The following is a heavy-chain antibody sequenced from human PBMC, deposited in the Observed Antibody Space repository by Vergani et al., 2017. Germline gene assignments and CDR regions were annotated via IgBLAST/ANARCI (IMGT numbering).Heavy chain of an antibody. CDR2: ISYDGSKK. V-gene: IGHV3-33*06. D-gene: IGHD5-24*01. CDR1: GLTFSNYA. J-gene: IGHJ4*02. Sequence: QVQLVESGGGVVQPGRSLRLSCAASGLTFSNYAMHWVRQAPGKGLEWVAAISYDGSKKYYEASVRGRCTISRYNSKNTMYLQMNSLIDEDATVYYCTKGTQDDTVEAPTAKQQTFHNWGQGALVTVSS. CDR3: TKGTQDDTVEAPTAKQQTFHN.